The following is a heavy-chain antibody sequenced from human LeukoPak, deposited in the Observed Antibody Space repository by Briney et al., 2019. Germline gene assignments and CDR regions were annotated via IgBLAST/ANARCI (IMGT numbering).Heavy chain of an antibody. CDR1: GGSISSYY. Sequence: SETLSLTCTVSGGSISSYYWGWIRQPPGKGLEWIGSIYHSGSAYYNPSLKSRVTISVDTSKNQFSLKLSSVTAADTAVYYCAREDWWRDMDVWGKGTTVTVSS. CDR2: IYHSGSA. D-gene: IGHD2-15*01. CDR3: AREDWWRDMDV. J-gene: IGHJ6*03. V-gene: IGHV4-39*07.